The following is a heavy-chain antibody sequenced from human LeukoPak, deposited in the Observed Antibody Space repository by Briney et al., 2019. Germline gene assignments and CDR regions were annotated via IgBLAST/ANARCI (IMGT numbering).Heavy chain of an antibody. CDR3: ARNGFRDGYNFEGPRPFDI. D-gene: IGHD5-24*01. J-gene: IGHJ3*02. CDR2: ISWNSGSI. CDR1: GLTFDEYA. V-gene: IGHV3-9*01. Sequence: QPGRSLRLSCAASGLTFDEYAMHWVRQAPGKGLEWVAGISWNSGSIGYPDSVNGRFTISRGNAKNSLYLQMNSLSADDTAGYYCARNGFRDGYNFEGPRPFDIWGQGTMVTVSS.